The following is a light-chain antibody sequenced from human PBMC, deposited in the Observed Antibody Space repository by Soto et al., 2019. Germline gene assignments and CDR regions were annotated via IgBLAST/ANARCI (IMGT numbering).Light chain of an antibody. Sequence: EILVTQSPDTLSVSSGESATLSCRASQSVSDRVVWYQQKSGQAPSLLIYAASTRAAGVPARFSGSGSGTEFTLTISSLKYEDFAVYFGQQYADWTKTFGQGTKVDIK. CDR3: QQYADWTKT. CDR1: QSVSDR. J-gene: IGKJ1*01. CDR2: AAS. V-gene: IGKV3-15*01.